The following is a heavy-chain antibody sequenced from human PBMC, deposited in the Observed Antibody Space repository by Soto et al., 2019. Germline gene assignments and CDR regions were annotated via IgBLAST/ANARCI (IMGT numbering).Heavy chain of an antibody. J-gene: IGHJ4*02. CDR2: VNRSGGTA. CDR3: ARRYCSGGSCFCDY. V-gene: IGHV1-46*01. D-gene: IGHD2-15*01. CDR1: GYTFTSHS. Sequence: QVQLVQSGAEVKKPGASVKVSCKASGYTFTSHSVHWVRQAPGQGLEWMGIVNRSGGTANYAQKFQGRVTMTRDTSTNTVYMELSSLKSEDTAVYYCARRYCSGGSCFCDYWGQGTLVCVSS.